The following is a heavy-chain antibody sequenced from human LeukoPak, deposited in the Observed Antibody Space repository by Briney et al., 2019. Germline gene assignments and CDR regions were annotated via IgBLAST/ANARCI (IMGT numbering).Heavy chain of an antibody. CDR3: ARASGSGWALDY. CDR1: GFTFDNYW. V-gene: IGHV3-7*03. D-gene: IGHD6-19*01. Sequence: GGSLRLSCAASGFTFDNYWMNWVRQAPGKGLEWVANIKQDGSEKYYVDSVKGRFTISGDNAKKSLYLQMNSLRAEDTAVYYCARASGSGWALDYWGQGTLVTVSS. CDR2: IKQDGSEK. J-gene: IGHJ4*02.